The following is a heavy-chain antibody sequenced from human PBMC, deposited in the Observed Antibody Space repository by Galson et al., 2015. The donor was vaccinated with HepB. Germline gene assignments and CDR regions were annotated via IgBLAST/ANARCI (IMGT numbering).Heavy chain of an antibody. J-gene: IGHJ4*02. CDR1: GFTFSSYS. CDR2: ISSSSSTI. V-gene: IGHV3-48*01. D-gene: IGHD6-19*01. Sequence: SLRLSCAASGFTFSSYSMNWVRQAPGKGLEWVSYISSSSSTIYYADSVKGRFTISRDNAKNSLYLQMNSLRAEDTAVYYCARSRGYSSGWYHRPFPAGPDYWGQGTLVTVSS. CDR3: ARSRGYSSGWYHRPFPAGPDY.